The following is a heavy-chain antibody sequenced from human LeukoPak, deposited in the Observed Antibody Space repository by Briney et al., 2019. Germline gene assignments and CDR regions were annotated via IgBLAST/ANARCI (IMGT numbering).Heavy chain of an antibody. Sequence: PSETLSLTCTVSGGSLSSYSWSWIRQPPGKGLEWIGYIYYSGRTVYNPSLKSRVTISLDTSKNQFSLKLSSVTAADTAVYCCASDYGSGSYRFDFWGQGTLVGVSS. CDR2: IYYSGRT. J-gene: IGHJ4*02. V-gene: IGHV4-59*01. D-gene: IGHD3-10*01. CDR1: GGSLSSYS. CDR3: ASDYGSGSYRFDF.